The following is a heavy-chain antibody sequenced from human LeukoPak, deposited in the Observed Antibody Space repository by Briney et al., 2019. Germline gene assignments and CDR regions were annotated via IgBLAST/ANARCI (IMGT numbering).Heavy chain of an antibody. CDR2: IRYDGNNK. CDR3: ARTYYDYRVGTNYFDY. D-gene: IGHD3-3*01. V-gene: IGHV3-33*01. J-gene: IGHJ4*02. Sequence: PGRSLRLSCAASGFTFFSYGIHWVRQAPGKGLEWVAVIRYDGNNKYYADSVKGRFTISRDNPKNTLYLQMNSLRAEDTAVYYCARTYYDYRVGTNYFDYWGQGTLVTVSS. CDR1: GFTFFSYG.